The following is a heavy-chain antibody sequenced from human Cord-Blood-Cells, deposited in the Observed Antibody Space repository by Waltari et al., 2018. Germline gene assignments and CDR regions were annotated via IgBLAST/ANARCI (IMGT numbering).Heavy chain of an antibody. CDR1: GFTFSSFW. D-gene: IGHD4-4*01. CDR2: INSDGSST. J-gene: IGHJ3*02. CDR3: ARGGDYSNAFDI. Sequence: EVQLVESGGGLVQPGGSLRLSCAASGFTFSSFWRHGVRQAPGKGLVWVSRINSDGSSTSYADSVKGRFTISRDNAKNTLYLQMNSLRAEDTAVYYCARGGDYSNAFDIWGQGTMVTVSS. V-gene: IGHV3-74*01.